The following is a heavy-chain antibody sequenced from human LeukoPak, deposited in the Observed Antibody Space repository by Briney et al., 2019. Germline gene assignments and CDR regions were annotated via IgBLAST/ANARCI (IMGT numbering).Heavy chain of an antibody. V-gene: IGHV3-23*01. Sequence: PGGSLRLSCAASGFTFSSYAMSWVRQAPGKGLEWVSAISGSGGSTYYADSVKARFTISRDNSKNTLYLQMNSLRAEDTAVYYCAKDWTYYYDSSGPKGLAFDYWGQGTLVTVSS. J-gene: IGHJ4*02. CDR3: AKDWTYYYDSSGPKGLAFDY. CDR2: ISGSGGST. CDR1: GFTFSSYA. D-gene: IGHD3-22*01.